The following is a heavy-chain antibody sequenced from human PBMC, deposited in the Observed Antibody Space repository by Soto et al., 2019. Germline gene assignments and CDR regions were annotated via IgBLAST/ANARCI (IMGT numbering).Heavy chain of an antibody. J-gene: IGHJ6*02. CDR1: GFTFSNAW. D-gene: IGHD2-2*01. Sequence: EVQLVESGGGLVKPGGSLRLSCEASGFTFSNAWMNWVRQGPGKGLEWLGRIKSKVDGGTADYVAATKGRFSISRDDLKNMLYLQMNSLKPDDTAVYYGTTLSYLYYDGMDVWGQGTTVTVS. V-gene: IGHV3-15*01. CDR2: IKSKVDGGTA. CDR3: TTLSYLYYDGMDV.